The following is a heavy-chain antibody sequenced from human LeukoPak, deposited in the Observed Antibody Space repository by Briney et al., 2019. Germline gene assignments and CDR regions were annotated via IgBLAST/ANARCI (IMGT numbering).Heavy chain of an antibody. V-gene: IGHV3-9*02. CDR2: ISWNSGSI. D-gene: IGHD3-10*01. CDR3: AKDLNLDYYGSGRDAFDI. J-gene: IGHJ3*02. CDR1: GFTSSTYA. Sequence: GGSLRLSCAASGFTSSTYAMHWVRQAPGKGLEWVSGISWNSGSIGYADSVKGRFTISRDNAKNSLYLQMNSLRAEDTALYYCAKDLNLDYYGSGRDAFDIWGQGTMVTVSS.